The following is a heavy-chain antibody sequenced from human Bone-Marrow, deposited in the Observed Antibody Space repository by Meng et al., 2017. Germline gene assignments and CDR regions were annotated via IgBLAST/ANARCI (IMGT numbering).Heavy chain of an antibody. D-gene: IGHD2/OR15-2a*01. CDR3: ARGQLILRN. CDR2: INHSGSP. Sequence: QVQLQQWGAGLLKPSATLSLSCDVSGASLNGYYWTWIRQPPGKGLEWIGDINHSGSPDYNTSLKIRVTTSVDTSKNQFSLKLSSVTAADTAVYYCARGQLILRNWGQGTLVTVSS. J-gene: IGHJ4*02. V-gene: IGHV4-34*01. CDR1: GASLNGYY.